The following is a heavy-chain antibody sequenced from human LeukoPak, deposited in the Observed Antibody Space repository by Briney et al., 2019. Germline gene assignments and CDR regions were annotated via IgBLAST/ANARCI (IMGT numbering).Heavy chain of an antibody. CDR2: IYYSGST. D-gene: IGHD3-16*02. V-gene: IGHV4-39*01. Sequence: SETLSLTCTVSGGSISSSTYYWGWIRQPPETGLEWIGSIYYSGSTYYNPSLKSRVTISVDTSKNQFSLKLSSVTAADTAVYYCARVSTPPTYYYYYYMDVWGKGTTVTISS. CDR1: GGSISSSTYY. J-gene: IGHJ6*03. CDR3: ARVSTPPTYYYYYYMDV.